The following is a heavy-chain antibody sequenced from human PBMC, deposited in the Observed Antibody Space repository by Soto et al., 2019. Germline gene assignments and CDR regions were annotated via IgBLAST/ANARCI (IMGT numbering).Heavy chain of an antibody. CDR3: ARDRGFEHKWDY. CDR1: GFTVSSNY. J-gene: IGHJ4*02. CDR2: IYSGGST. V-gene: IGHV3-66*01. Sequence: GGSLRLSCAASGFTVSSNYMSWVRQAPGKGLEWVSVIYSGGSTYFADSVKDRFSISRDNSKNTLHLQMNSLRAEDTAVYYCARDRGFEHKWDYWGQGTLVTVSS. D-gene: IGHD3-10*01.